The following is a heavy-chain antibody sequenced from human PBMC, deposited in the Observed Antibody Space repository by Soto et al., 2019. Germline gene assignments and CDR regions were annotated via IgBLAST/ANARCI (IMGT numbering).Heavy chain of an antibody. V-gene: IGHV3-23*01. Sequence: EVQLLESGGGLVQPGGSLRLSCVASGFTFSNYFMKWVRQAPGKGLQWVSDISSRDGRTHYTDSVRGRFTISRDNSKNTLYLQMNSLRAEDTAVYYCAKDLHWYGMDVWGQGTTVTVSS. D-gene: IGHD2-8*02. CDR3: AKDLHWYGMDV. J-gene: IGHJ6*02. CDR2: ISSRDGRT. CDR1: GFTFSNYF.